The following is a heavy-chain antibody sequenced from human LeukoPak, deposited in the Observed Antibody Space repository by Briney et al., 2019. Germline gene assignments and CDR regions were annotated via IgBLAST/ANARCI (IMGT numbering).Heavy chain of an antibody. J-gene: IGHJ4*02. V-gene: IGHV3-23*01. D-gene: IGHD2-8*01. CDR2: IFPSGGEI. Sequence: GGSLRLFCAASGFTFSTFAMIWVRQPPGRGLEWVSSIFPSGGEIHYADSVRGRFTISRDNSKSTLSLQMNSLRAEDTAIYYCATYRQVLIPFESWGQGTLVTVSS. CDR3: ATYRQVLIPFES. CDR1: GFTFSTFA.